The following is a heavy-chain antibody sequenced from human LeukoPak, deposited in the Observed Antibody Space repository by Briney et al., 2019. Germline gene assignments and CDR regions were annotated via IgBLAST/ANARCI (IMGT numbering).Heavy chain of an antibody. D-gene: IGHD3-10*01. CDR2: ISSGSNPI. V-gene: IGHV3-48*02. J-gene: IGHJ4*02. CDR3: ARMSYDSGTYYFDY. CDR1: GFSFRSYN. Sequence: PGGSLRLSYATSGFSFRSYNMNWVRQAPGKGLEWVSYISSGSNPIYYADSVRGRFTTSRDNAKNSLYLQMNSLRDEDTAVYSCARMSYDSGTYYFDYWGQGTLVTVSS.